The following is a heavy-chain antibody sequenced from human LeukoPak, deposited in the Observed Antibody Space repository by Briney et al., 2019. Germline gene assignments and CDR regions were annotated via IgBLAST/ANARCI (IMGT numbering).Heavy chain of an antibody. Sequence: SETLSLTCTVSGGSISSYSWSWIRQPPGKGLEWIGYIYYSGSTNYNPSLKSRVTISVDTSKNQFSLKLSSVTAADTAVYYCARGNAAYDFWSGYLNWFDPWGQGTLVTVSS. CDR1: GGSISSYS. J-gene: IGHJ5*02. CDR2: IYYSGST. D-gene: IGHD3-3*01. V-gene: IGHV4-59*01. CDR3: ARGNAAYDFWSGYLNWFDP.